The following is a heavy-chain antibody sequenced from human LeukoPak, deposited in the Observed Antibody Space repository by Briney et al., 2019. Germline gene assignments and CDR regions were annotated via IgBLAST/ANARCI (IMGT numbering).Heavy chain of an antibody. Sequence: ASVKVSCKASGCTFTNYDINWVRQATGQGLEWMGWMNPNSGNTGYAQKFQGRVTMTRNTSISTAYMELSSLRSEDTAVYYCAREGYSSSSGPRGNWFDPWGQGTLVTVSS. D-gene: IGHD6-6*01. CDR1: GCTFTNYD. CDR3: AREGYSSSSGPRGNWFDP. V-gene: IGHV1-8*01. J-gene: IGHJ5*02. CDR2: MNPNSGNT.